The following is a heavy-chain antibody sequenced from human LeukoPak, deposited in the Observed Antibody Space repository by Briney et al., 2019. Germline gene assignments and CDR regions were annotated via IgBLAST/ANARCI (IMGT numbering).Heavy chain of an antibody. V-gene: IGHV3-33*01. D-gene: IGHD4-23*01. CDR3: ARGHLFGGNREASDSYSYGLDV. CDR1: GFTFSSYG. CDR2: IWYDGSNK. J-gene: IGHJ6*02. Sequence: GRSLRLSCAASGFTFSSYGMHWVRQAPGKGLEWVAVIWYDGSNKYYVDSVKGRFTISRDNSKNTLYLQMNPLRAEDTAVYYCARGHLFGGNREASDSYSYGLDVWGQGTTVTVSS.